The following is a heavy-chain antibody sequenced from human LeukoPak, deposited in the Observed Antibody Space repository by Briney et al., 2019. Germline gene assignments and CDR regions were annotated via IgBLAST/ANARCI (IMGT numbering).Heavy chain of an antibody. Sequence: GGSLRLSCAASGFTFSSYSMNWVRQAPGKGLEWVSSISSSSYIYYADSVKGRFTISRDNAKNSLYLQMNSLRAEDTAVYYCARGRGGYKGFFDYWGQGTLVTVSS. CDR1: GFTFSSYS. CDR2: ISSSSYI. V-gene: IGHV3-21*01. D-gene: IGHD5-24*01. CDR3: ARGRGGYKGFFDY. J-gene: IGHJ4*02.